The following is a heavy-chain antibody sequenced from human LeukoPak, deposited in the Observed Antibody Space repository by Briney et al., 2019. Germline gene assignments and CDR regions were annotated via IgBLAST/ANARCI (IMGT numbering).Heavy chain of an antibody. CDR2: IIPIFGTP. CDR3: ARVDRYHFYLDV. J-gene: IGHJ6*03. CDR1: GGTFRTYS. V-gene: IGHV1-69*05. Sequence: ASVKVSCKASGGTFRTYSVTWVRQAPGQELEWMGGIIPIFGTPNYAQKFQVRVKVTTDDATGTAYMERSSLMSEDTAIYYCARVDRYHFYLDVWGKGTPVTVSS.